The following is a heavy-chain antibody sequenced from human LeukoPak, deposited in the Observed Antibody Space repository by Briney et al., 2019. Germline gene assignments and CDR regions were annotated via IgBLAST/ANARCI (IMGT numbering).Heavy chain of an antibody. CDR3: SRVTVTTWNWFDP. J-gene: IGHJ5*02. V-gene: IGHV4-39*01. D-gene: IGHD4-17*01. Sequence: PSETLSLTCTVSGGSISSGYYYWGWIRQPPGKGLEWIGSIYSSGSTYYNPSLKSRVTISVDTSKIQFSLKLTSVTAADTAVYYCSRVTVTTWNWFDPWGQGTLVTVSS. CDR1: GGSISSGYYY. CDR2: IYSSGST.